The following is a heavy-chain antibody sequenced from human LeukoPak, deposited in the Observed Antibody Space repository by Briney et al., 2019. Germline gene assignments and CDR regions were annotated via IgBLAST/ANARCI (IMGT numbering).Heavy chain of an antibody. CDR3: ARDQYSYAHAAH. Sequence: GGSLRPSGAPSGFTASSNYMSWVRPPPGKGRGWVSVIYSGGTTYYADSVKGRFTISRDNSKNTLHLQMNSLRAEDMAVYYCARDQYSYAHAAHWGQGTLVTVSS. CDR2: IYSGGTT. D-gene: IGHD5-18*01. CDR1: GFTASSNY. V-gene: IGHV3-66*01. J-gene: IGHJ4*02.